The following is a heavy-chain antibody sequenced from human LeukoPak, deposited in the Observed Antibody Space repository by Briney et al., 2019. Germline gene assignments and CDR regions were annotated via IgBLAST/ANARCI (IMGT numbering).Heavy chain of an antibody. Sequence: ASVKVSCKVSGYTLTELSMHWVRQAPGKGLEWMGGFDPEDGETIYAQKFQGRVTMTGDTSTDTAYMELSSLRSEDTAVYYCATDTGSIAAAATRFDYWGQGTLVTVSS. V-gene: IGHV1-24*01. CDR3: ATDTGSIAAAATRFDY. J-gene: IGHJ4*02. CDR2: FDPEDGET. D-gene: IGHD6-13*01. CDR1: GYTLTELS.